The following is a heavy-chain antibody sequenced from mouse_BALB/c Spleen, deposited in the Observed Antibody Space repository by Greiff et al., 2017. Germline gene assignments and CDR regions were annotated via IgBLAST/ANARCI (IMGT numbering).Heavy chain of an antibody. D-gene: IGHD3-2*01. CDR1: GYSITSGYY. CDR3: ARGEDSSGYPYFDY. Sequence: EESGPGLVKPSQSLSLTCSVTGYSITSGYYWNWIRQFPGNKLEWMGYISYDGSNNYNPSLKNRISITRDTSKNQFFLKLNSVTTEDTATYYCARGEDSSGYPYFDYWGQGTTLTVSS. CDR2: ISYDGSN. J-gene: IGHJ2*01. V-gene: IGHV3-6*02.